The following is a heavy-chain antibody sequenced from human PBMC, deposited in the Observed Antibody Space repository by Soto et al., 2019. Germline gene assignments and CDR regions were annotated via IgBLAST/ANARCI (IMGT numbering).Heavy chain of an antibody. V-gene: IGHV3-30*18. Sequence: PGGSLRLSCAASGFAFSSYGMHWVRQAPGKGLEWVAVISYDGSNKYYADSVKGRFTISRDNSKNTLYLQMNSLRAEDTAVYYCAKDRPLGMDVWGQGTTVTVSS. CDR2: ISYDGSNK. CDR1: GFAFSSYG. CDR3: AKDRPLGMDV. J-gene: IGHJ6*02.